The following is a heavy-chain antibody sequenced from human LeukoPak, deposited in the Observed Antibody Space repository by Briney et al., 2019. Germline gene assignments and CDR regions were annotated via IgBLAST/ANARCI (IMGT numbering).Heavy chain of an antibody. V-gene: IGHV3-21*01. J-gene: IGHJ4*02. Sequence: KAGGSLRLSCAVSGFTFSSYGMSWVRQASGKGLEWVSSISSSSSYIYYADSVKGRFTISRDNAKNSLYLQMNSLRAEDTAVYYCARRRYFDYWGQGTLVTVSS. CDR1: GFTFSSYG. CDR2: ISSSSSYI. CDR3: ARRRYFDY.